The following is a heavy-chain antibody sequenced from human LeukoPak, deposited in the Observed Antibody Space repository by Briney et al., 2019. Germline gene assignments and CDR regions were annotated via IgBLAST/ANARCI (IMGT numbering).Heavy chain of an antibody. D-gene: IGHD3-22*01. CDR2: IKQDGSEK. V-gene: IGHV3-7*01. Sequence: QRGGSLRLSCAASGFTFSSYWMSWVRQAPGKGLEWVANIKQDGSEKYYVDSVKGRFTISRDNAKNSLYLQMNSLRAEDTAVYYCARTLYYYDSSGYGGIGYWGQGTLVTVSS. J-gene: IGHJ4*02. CDR3: ARTLYYYDSSGYGGIGY. CDR1: GFTFSSYW.